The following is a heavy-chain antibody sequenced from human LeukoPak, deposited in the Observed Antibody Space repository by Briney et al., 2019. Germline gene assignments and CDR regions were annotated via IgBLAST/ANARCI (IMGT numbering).Heavy chain of an antibody. CDR1: GYTFTGYY. V-gene: IGHV1-2*02. J-gene: IGHJ4*02. Sequence: ASVKVSCKASGYTFTGYYLHWVRQAPGQGLEWMGLINPNSGSTKYAQKFQGRVTMTRDTSTSTDYMELSSLTSDDTAVYYCARGGWTIGGTGSAFDYWGQGTLVTVSS. CDR2: INPNSGST. D-gene: IGHD2-15*01. CDR3: ARGGWTIGGTGSAFDY.